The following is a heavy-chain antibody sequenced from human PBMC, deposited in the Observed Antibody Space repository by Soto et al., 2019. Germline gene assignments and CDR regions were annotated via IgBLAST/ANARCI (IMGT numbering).Heavy chain of an antibody. Sequence: SETLSLTCAVYGGSFSGYYWSWIRQPPGKGLEWIGEINHSGSTNYNPSLKSRVTISVDTSKNQFSLKLSSVTAADTAVYYCARGDYDFWSGYWYYFDYWGQGTLVTVSS. CDR3: ARGDYDFWSGYWYYFDY. CDR1: GGSFSGYY. CDR2: INHSGST. J-gene: IGHJ4*02. D-gene: IGHD3-3*01. V-gene: IGHV4-34*01.